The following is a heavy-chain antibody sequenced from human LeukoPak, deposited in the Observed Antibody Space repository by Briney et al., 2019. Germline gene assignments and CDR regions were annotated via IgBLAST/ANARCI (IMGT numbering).Heavy chain of an antibody. CDR1: GGSISSYY. CDR3: ARHQPDRSYCGGDCYTAQDAFDI. J-gene: IGHJ3*02. Sequence: SETLSLTCTVSGGSISSYYWSWIRQPPGKGLEWIGYIYYSGSTNYNPSLKSRVTISVDTSKNQFSLKLSSVTAADTAVYYCARHQPDRSYCGGDCYTAQDAFDIWGQGTMVTVSS. D-gene: IGHD2-21*02. V-gene: IGHV4-59*08. CDR2: IYYSGST.